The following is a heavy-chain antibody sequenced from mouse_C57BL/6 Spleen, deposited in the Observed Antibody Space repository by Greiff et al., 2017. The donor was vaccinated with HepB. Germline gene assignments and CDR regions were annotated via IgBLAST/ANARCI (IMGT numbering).Heavy chain of an antibody. D-gene: IGHD2-1*01. CDR3: ARVLPYYFDY. CDR2: ISYDGSN. CDR1: GYSITSGYY. Sequence: EVKLQESGPGLVKPSQSLSLTCSVTGYSITSGYYWNWIRQFPGNKLEWMGYISYDGSNNYNPSLKNRISLTRDTSKNQFFLKLNSVTTEDTATYDCARVLPYYFDYWGQGTTLTVSS. J-gene: IGHJ2*01. V-gene: IGHV3-6*01.